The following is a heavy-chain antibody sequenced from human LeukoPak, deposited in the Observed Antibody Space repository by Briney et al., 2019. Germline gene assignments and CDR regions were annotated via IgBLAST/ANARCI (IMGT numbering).Heavy chain of an antibody. Sequence: GGSLRLSCAASGFTFSSYAMSWVRQAPGKGLEWVSAISGSGGSTYYADSVKGRFTISRDNAKNSLYLQMNSLRAEDTAVYYCAKDSSRLVKAFDIWGQGTMVTVSS. D-gene: IGHD2-2*01. CDR3: AKDSSRLVKAFDI. CDR1: GFTFSSYA. V-gene: IGHV3-23*01. J-gene: IGHJ3*02. CDR2: ISGSGGST.